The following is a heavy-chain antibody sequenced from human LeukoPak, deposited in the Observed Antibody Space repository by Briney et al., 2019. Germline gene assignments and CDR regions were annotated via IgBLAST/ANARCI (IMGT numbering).Heavy chain of an antibody. CDR3: AKNYDFLTGYAN. CDR2: MNPNSGNT. J-gene: IGHJ4*02. D-gene: IGHD3-9*01. CDR1: GYTFTSYD. Sequence: GASVKVSCKASGYTFTSYDINWVRQATGQGLEWMGWMNPNSGNTRYAQKFQGRVTMTRNTSISTAYMELSSLRSEDTAVYYCAKNYDFLTGYANWGQGTLVTVSS. V-gene: IGHV1-8*01.